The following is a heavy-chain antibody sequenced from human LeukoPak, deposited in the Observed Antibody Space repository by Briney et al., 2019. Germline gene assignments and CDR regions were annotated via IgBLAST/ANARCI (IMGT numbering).Heavy chain of an antibody. J-gene: IGHJ5*02. CDR3: AREYSSPS. CDR2: IIPIFGTA. Sequence: AASVKVSCKASGYTFTSYGISWVRQAPGQGLEWMGGIIPIFGTANYAQKFQGRVTITTDESTSTAYMELSSLRSEDTAVYYCAREYSSPSWGQGTLVTVSS. V-gene: IGHV1-69*05. CDR1: GYTFTSYG. D-gene: IGHD6-13*01.